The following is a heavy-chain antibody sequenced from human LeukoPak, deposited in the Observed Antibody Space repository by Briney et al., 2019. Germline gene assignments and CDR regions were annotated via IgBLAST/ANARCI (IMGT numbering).Heavy chain of an antibody. V-gene: IGHV4-38-2*02. CDR1: GYSISSGYY. J-gene: IGHJ3*02. CDR2: IDHSGST. D-gene: IGHD3-22*01. Sequence: SETLSLTCTVSGYSISSGYYWGWIRQPPGKGLEWIGSIDHSGSTYYNPSLKSRVTISVDTSKNQFSLKLSSVTAADTAVYYCARDLAGHSYYYDSSGYPDAFDIWGQGTMVTVSS. CDR3: ARDLAGHSYYYDSSGYPDAFDI.